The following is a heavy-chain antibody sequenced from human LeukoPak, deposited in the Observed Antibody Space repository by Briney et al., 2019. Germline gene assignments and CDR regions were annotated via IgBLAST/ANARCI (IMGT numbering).Heavy chain of an antibody. CDR3: ARGLMVRGVIADAFDI. CDR1: GYTFTSYY. CDR2: INPSGGST. Sequence: ASVKVSCKASGYTFTSYYMHWVRQAPGQGLEWMGIINPSGGSTSYAQKFQGRVTMTRDTSTSTVYMELSSLRSEDTAVYYCARGLMVRGVIADAFDIWGQGTMVTVSS. J-gene: IGHJ3*02. V-gene: IGHV1-46*01. D-gene: IGHD3-10*01.